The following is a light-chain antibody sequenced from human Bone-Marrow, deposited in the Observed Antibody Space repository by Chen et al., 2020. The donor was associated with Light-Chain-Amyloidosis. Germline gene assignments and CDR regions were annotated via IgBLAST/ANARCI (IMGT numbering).Light chain of an antibody. CDR3: CSYAGSYTRYV. CDR2: DVS. J-gene: IGLJ1*01. Sequence: QSALTQPRSVSGSPGQSVTISCTGTSSDVGGYNYVSWYQQHPGKAPQLMIYDVSKRPSGVPERFSGDKSVNTASLTISGLQAEDDADYYCCSYAGSYTRYVFGTGTKVTVL. CDR1: SSDVGGYNY. V-gene: IGLV2-11*01.